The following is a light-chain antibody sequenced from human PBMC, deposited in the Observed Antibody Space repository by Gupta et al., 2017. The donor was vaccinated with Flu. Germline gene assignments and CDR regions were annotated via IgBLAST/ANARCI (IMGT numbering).Light chain of an antibody. CDR2: GAS. Sequence: EILMTQSPATLSVSPGERATLSCRASQSVRSNLAWYQQKPGQAPRLLIYGASTRATGIPARFSGSGSGTEFTLTISSLQSEDFAVYYCQQYNNWPPHTFGQGTKVEIK. CDR1: QSVRSN. CDR3: QQYNNWPPHT. J-gene: IGKJ1*01. V-gene: IGKV3-15*01.